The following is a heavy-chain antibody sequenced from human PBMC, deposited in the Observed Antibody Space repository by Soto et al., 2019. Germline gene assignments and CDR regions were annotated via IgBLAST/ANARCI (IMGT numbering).Heavy chain of an antibody. CDR2: INHSGST. Sequence: PSETLSLTCAVYGGSFSGYYWSWIRQPPGKGLEWIGEINHSGSTNYNPSLKGRVTISVDTSKNQFSLKLSSVTAADTAVYYCAIPGYSSSWYYLFDYWGQGTLVTVSS. CDR3: AIPGYSSSWYYLFDY. D-gene: IGHD6-13*01. J-gene: IGHJ4*02. V-gene: IGHV4-34*01. CDR1: GGSFSGYY.